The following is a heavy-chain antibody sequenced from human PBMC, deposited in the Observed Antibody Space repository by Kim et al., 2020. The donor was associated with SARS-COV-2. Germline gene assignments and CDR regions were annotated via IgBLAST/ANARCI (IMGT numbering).Heavy chain of an antibody. Sequence: GGSLRLSCAASGFTFSSYAMHWVRQAPGKGLEWVAVISYDGSNKYYADSVKGRFTISRYNSKNTLYLQMNSLRAEDTAVYYCARGVPAATNYFDYWGQGTLVTVSS. CDR3: ARGVPAATNYFDY. J-gene: IGHJ4*02. CDR1: GFTFSSYA. CDR2: ISYDGSNK. D-gene: IGHD2-2*01. V-gene: IGHV3-30-3*01.